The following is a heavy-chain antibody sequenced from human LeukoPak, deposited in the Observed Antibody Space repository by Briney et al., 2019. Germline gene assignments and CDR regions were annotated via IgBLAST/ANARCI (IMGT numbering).Heavy chain of an antibody. V-gene: IGHV4-59*02. Sequence: SETLSLTCTVSGGSVSSYYWSWIRQPPGKGLEWIGYIYYSGSTNYNPSLKSRVTISVDTSKNQFSLKLSSVTAADTAVYYCARGRGVTIFGVVISSIGWFDPWGQGTLVTVSS. CDR3: ARGRGVTIFGVVISSIGWFDP. CDR2: IYYSGST. CDR1: GGSVSSYY. D-gene: IGHD3-3*01. J-gene: IGHJ5*02.